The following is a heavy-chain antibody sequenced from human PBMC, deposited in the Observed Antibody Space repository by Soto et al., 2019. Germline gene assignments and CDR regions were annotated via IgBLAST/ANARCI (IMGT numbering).Heavy chain of an antibody. J-gene: IGHJ4*02. CDR2: ISYDGSNK. CDR1: GFTFSNYG. Sequence: QVQLVESGGGVVQPGRSLRLSCAASGFTFSNYGMHWVRQAPGKGLEWVEIISYDGSNKYYADSVKGRFTVSRDNSKNTLYLQMNSLRAEDTAVYYCAKVDYDSSDYYQYYVDYWGQGTLVTVSS. D-gene: IGHD3-22*01. V-gene: IGHV3-30*18. CDR3: AKVDYDSSDYYQYYVDY.